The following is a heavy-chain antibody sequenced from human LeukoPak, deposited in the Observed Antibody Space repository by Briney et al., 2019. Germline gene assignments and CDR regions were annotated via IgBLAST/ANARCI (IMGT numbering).Heavy chain of an antibody. Sequence: GGSLSLPCAASGFPSSTYAMSWVRQAPGKGLEWVSAVRGSGTDTYYADSVKGRFTISRDNTKNTLYLQMNSLRAEDTAIYYCAKTSRVNSAYDSPFHYWGLGPLVTVSS. D-gene: IGHD5-12*01. CDR1: GFPSSTYA. V-gene: IGHV3-23*01. J-gene: IGHJ4*02. CDR2: VRGSGTDT. CDR3: AKTSRVNSAYDSPFHY.